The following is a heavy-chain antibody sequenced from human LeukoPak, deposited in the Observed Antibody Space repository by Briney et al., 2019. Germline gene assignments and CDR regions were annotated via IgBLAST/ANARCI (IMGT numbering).Heavy chain of an antibody. CDR1: GFGFSSDT. D-gene: IGHD7-27*01. CDR3: ARDLQTGLAFDA. CDR2: LSGSGRLV. V-gene: IGHV3-21*06. J-gene: IGHJ3*01. Sequence: GGSLRLSCAASGFGFSSDTMNWVRQAPGKALEWVSSLSGSGRLVWYAASVKGRFTISRDNAANSLFLQMNSLRVEDTAVYYCARDLQTGLAFDAWGQGTVVAVSS.